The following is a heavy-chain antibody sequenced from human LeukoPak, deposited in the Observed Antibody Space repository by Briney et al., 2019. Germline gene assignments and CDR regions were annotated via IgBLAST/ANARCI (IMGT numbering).Heavy chain of an antibody. J-gene: IGHJ6*02. V-gene: IGHV4-59*01. CDR2: IYYSGST. D-gene: IGHD3-10*01. Sequence: SETLSLTCTVSGGSINNYYWSWIRQPPGKGLEWVGYIYYSGSTNYNPSLKSRVTISVDTSKNQFSLKLNSVTAADTAVYYCAREAVAGGSGSNYYYYGADVWGQGTTVTVSS. CDR1: GGSINNYY. CDR3: AREAVAGGSGSNYYYYGADV.